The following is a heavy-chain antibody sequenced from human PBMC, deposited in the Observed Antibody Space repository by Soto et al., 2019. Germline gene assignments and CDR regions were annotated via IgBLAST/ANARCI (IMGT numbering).Heavy chain of an antibody. D-gene: IGHD1-1*01. J-gene: IGHJ5*02. Sequence: GASVKVSCKASGYTFTGYSMHWVRQAPGQGLEWMGWINPNSGGTNYAQKFQGWVTMTRDTSISTAYMELSRLRSDDTAVYYCAKKVPGSNPLNPWGQGALVTVS. CDR3: AKKVPGSNPLNP. CDR1: GYTFTGYS. V-gene: IGHV1-2*04. CDR2: INPNSGGT.